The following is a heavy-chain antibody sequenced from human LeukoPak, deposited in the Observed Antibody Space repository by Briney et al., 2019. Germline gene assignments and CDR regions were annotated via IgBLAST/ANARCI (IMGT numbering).Heavy chain of an antibody. CDR3: VLDLALGY. CDR1: GFTFDDYA. D-gene: IGHD1-1*01. CDR2: MSWNSGSI. V-gene: IGHV3-9*01. J-gene: IGHJ4*02. Sequence: GGSLRLSCAASGFTFDDYAMHWARQAPGQGLELVSGMSWNSGSIGYADSVKGRFTISRDNAKNPLYLQMNSLRAEDTALYYCVLDLALGYWGQGTLVTVSS.